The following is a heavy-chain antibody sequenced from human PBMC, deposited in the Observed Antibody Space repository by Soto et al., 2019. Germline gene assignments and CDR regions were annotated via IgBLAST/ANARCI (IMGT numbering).Heavy chain of an antibody. CDR1: GDSVSSNSAA. CDR3: ARDRGRFLEWLPHYYGMDV. CDR2: TYYRSKWYN. V-gene: IGHV6-1*01. Sequence: SQILSLTCAISGDSVSSNSAAWNWIRQSPSRGLEWLGRTYYRSKWYNDYAVSVKSRITINPDTSKNQFSLQLNSVTPEDTAVYYCARDRGRFLEWLPHYYGMDVWGQGTTVTVSS. D-gene: IGHD3-3*01. J-gene: IGHJ6*02.